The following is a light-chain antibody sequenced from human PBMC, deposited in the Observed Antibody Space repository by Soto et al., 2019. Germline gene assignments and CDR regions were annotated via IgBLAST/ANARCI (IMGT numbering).Light chain of an antibody. Sequence: EVVMTQSPATLCVYTGERATLSCRASQSVDSHLVWDQQKPGQAPRLLIFAASNRATGIPVRFSGSGSGTDFTLAINRLEPDDFAVYYCQQRSDWPITFGQGTRLEIK. CDR2: AAS. J-gene: IGKJ5*01. CDR3: QQRSDWPIT. V-gene: IGKV3-11*01. CDR1: QSVDSH.